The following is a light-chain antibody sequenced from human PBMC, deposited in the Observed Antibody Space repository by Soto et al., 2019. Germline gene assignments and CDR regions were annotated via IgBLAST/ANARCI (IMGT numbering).Light chain of an antibody. CDR1: QSISSTH. V-gene: IGKV3-20*01. CDR3: QLYGTSPPRYI. J-gene: IGKJ2*01. CDR2: GSS. Sequence: EIVLTQSPGTLSLSPGERATLSCRASQSISSTHLAWYQHKPGQAPRLLIYGSSTRATGVPDRFSGSGSGTDSTLTITGLEPEDFAVYYCQLYGTSPPRYIFGQGTKLEIK.